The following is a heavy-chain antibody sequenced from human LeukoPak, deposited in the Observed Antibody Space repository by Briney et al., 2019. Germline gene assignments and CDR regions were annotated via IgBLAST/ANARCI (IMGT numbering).Heavy chain of an antibody. D-gene: IGHD1-26*01. Sequence: PSETLSLTCTVSGGSISSYYWSWIRQPPGKGLEWIGYIHYSGSTNQNPSLKSRVTIAVDTSKNQFSLKLSSVTAADTAVYYCARDGTGGRAYYSDYWGQGTPVTVSS. V-gene: IGHV4-59*01. J-gene: IGHJ4*02. CDR3: ARDGTGGRAYYSDY. CDR2: IHYSGST. CDR1: GGSISSYY.